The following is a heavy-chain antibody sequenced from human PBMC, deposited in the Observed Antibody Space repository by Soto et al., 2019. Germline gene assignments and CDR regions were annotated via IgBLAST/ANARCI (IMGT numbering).Heavy chain of an antibody. CDR3: ARHLGMAAPGNY. D-gene: IGHD6-13*01. CDR1: GGSISSSSYY. Sequence: SETLSLTCTVSGGSISSSSYYWGWIRQPPGKGLEWIGSIYYSGSTYYNPSLKSRVTISVDTSKNQFSLKLSSVTAADTAVYYCARHLGMAAPGNYWGQGTLVTVYS. V-gene: IGHV4-39*01. J-gene: IGHJ4*02. CDR2: IYYSGST.